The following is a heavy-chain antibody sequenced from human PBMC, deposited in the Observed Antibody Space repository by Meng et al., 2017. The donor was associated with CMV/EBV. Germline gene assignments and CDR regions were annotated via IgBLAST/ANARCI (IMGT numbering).Heavy chain of an antibody. CDR1: GSFSGYY. D-gene: IGHD3-22*01. J-gene: IGHJ4*02. CDR3: ARRGGPTMIVVVPHFDY. CDR2: INHSGST. V-gene: IGHV4-34*01. Sequence: GSFSGYYWSWIRQPPGKGLEWIGEINHSGSTNYNPSLKSRVTISVDTSKNQFSLKLSSVTAADTAVYYCARRGGPTMIVVVPHFDYWGQGTLVTVSS.